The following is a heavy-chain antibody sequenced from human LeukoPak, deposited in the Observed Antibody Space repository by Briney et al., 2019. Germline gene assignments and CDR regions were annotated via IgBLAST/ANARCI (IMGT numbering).Heavy chain of an antibody. D-gene: IGHD1-26*01. CDR1: GGSISSYY. J-gene: IGHJ4*02. CDR2: IYTSGST. Sequence: SETLSLTCTVSGGSISSYYWSWIRQPAGKGLEWIGRIYTSGSTNYNASLKSRVSMSVDTSKNQFSLKLSSVTAADTAVFYCARENSGSYRQFDYWGQGTLVTVSS. V-gene: IGHV4-4*07. CDR3: ARENSGSYRQFDY.